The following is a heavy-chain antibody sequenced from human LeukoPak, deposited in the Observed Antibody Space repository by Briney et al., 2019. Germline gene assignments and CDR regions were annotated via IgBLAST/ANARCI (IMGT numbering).Heavy chain of an antibody. V-gene: IGHV4-39*01. D-gene: IGHD3-3*01. Sequence: SETLSLTCTVSAGSINSSAYYWAWIRQPPGRDLEWIGSIYSSGNTYYNPSLESRVTISVDTSKNQLSLKLTSATAADTSVYYCARHSGLRSPFDPWGQGTLVTVSS. J-gene: IGHJ5*02. CDR2: IYSSGNT. CDR3: ARHSGLRSPFDP. CDR1: AGSINSSAYY.